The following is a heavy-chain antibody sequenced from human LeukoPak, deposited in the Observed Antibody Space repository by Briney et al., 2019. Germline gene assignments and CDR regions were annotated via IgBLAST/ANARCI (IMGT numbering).Heavy chain of an antibody. Sequence: TSETLSLTCAVYGVSFSGYYWSWVRQPPGKGLEWIGEIYHSGSTNYNPSLKSRVTISVDKSKNQFSLKLSSVTAADTAVYYCARDLGGGGSYFAFDIWGQGTMVTVSS. V-gene: IGHV4-34*01. CDR2: IYHSGST. CDR1: GVSFSGYY. J-gene: IGHJ3*02. CDR3: ARDLGGGGSYFAFDI. D-gene: IGHD1-26*01.